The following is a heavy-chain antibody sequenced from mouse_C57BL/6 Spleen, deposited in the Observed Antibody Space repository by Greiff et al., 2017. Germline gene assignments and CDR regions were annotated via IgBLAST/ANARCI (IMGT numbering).Heavy chain of an antibody. CDR1: GFTFSDYY. CDR3: ARRDYYGSHFDY. Sequence: EVQLVESEGGLVQPGSSMKLSCTASGFTFSDYYMAWVRQVPEKGLEWVANINYDGSSTYYLDSLKSRFIISRDNAKNILYLQMSSLKSEDTATYYCARRDYYGSHFDYWGQGTTLTVSS. J-gene: IGHJ2*01. V-gene: IGHV5-16*01. D-gene: IGHD1-1*01. CDR2: INYDGSST.